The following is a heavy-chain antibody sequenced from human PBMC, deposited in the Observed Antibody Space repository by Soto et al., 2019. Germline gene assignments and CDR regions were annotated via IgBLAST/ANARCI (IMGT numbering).Heavy chain of an antibody. D-gene: IGHD3-10*01. J-gene: IGHJ4*02. CDR2: IYSGGST. CDR1: GFTVSSNY. CDR3: ARVAATYYYGSGSYYNPPPQYYFDY. Sequence: GGSLRLSCAASGFTVSSNYMSWVRQAPGKGLEWVSVIYSGGSTYYADSVKGRFTISRDNSKNTLYLQMNSLGAEDTAVYYCARVAATYYYGSGSYYNPPPQYYFDYWGQGTLVTVSS. V-gene: IGHV3-53*01.